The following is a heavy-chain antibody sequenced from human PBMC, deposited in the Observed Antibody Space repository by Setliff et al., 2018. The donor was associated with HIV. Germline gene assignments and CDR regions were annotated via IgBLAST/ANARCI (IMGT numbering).Heavy chain of an antibody. CDR2: INPNSGGT. V-gene: IGHV1-2*02. CDR3: VRMEATRPPRGLDY. CDR1: GYTFTGYY. J-gene: IGHJ4*02. D-gene: IGHD6-6*01. Sequence: GASVKVSCKASGYTFTGYYMHWVRQAPGHGLEWMGWINPNSGGTNYAQKFQGRVTMTRDTSISTAYMELSRLRSDDTAVYYCVRMEATRPPRGLDYWGPGTLVTVSS.